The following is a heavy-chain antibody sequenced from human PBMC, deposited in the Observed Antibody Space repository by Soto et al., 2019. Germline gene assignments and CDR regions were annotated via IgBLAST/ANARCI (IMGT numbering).Heavy chain of an antibody. Sequence: QVQLVESGGGVVQPGGSLRLSCLASGFGFSGYSMHWVRQAPGKGLDWVAVIKHDGSEIYYADSVKGRFTISKDDSKNTLHLQMNALRVDDTALYYCVRVGWGYSYGNGMDGWGQGTTFTVFS. D-gene: IGHD5-18*01. CDR1: GFGFSGYS. CDR3: VRVGWGYSYGNGMDG. V-gene: IGHV3-30-3*01. CDR2: IKHDGSEI. J-gene: IGHJ6*02.